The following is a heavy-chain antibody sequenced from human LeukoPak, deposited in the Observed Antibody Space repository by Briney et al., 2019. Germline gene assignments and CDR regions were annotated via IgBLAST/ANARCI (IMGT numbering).Heavy chain of an antibody. D-gene: IGHD3-3*01. CDR3: ARDLHQRITIFGVVIANFDY. CDR2: ISAYNGNT. Sequence: GASVKISCKASGYTFTSYVISWVRQAPGQGLEWMGWISAYNGNTNYAQKLQGRVTMTTDTSTSTAYMELRSLRSDDTAVYYCARDLHQRITIFGVVIANFDYWGQGTLVTVSS. V-gene: IGHV1-18*01. CDR1: GYTFTSYV. J-gene: IGHJ4*02.